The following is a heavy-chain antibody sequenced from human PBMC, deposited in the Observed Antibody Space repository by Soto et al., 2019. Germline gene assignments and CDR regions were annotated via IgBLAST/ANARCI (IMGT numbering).Heavy chain of an antibody. V-gene: IGHV1-69*02. CDR1: GITFSSKT. D-gene: IGHD5-12*01. CDR2: IIPILGT. Sequence: QVQLVQSGAEVKKPGSSVKVSCKASGITFSSKTISWVRQAPGQGLEWMGRIIPILGTNYAQKFQGRLTMXAXKXXGTANMELSSLRSEATAVYYCVPGPDSGYDFHFDYCSQGTLVTVSS. CDR3: VPGPDSGYDFHFDY. J-gene: IGHJ4*02.